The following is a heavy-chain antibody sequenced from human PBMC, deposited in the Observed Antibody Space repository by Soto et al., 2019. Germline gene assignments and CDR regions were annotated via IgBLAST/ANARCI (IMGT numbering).Heavy chain of an antibody. V-gene: IGHV4-34*01. CDR1: GGSFSGYY. Sequence: SETLSLTCAVYGGSFSGYYWSWIRQPPGKGLEWIGEINHSGSTNYNPSLKSRVTISVDTSKNQFSLKLSSVTAADTAVYYCARGRGYCSSTSCYMPSSYYYYYGMDVWGQGTTVTVSS. J-gene: IGHJ6*02. CDR3: ARGRGYCSSTSCYMPSSYYYYYGMDV. D-gene: IGHD2-2*02. CDR2: INHSGST.